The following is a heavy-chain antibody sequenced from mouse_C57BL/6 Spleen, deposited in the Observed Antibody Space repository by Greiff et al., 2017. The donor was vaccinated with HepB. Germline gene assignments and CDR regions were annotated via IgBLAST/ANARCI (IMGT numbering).Heavy chain of an antibody. Sequence: VQLQESGPELVKPGASVKISCKASGYAFSSSWMNWVKQRPGKGLEWIGRIYPGDGDTNYNGKFKGKATLTADKSSSTAYMQLSSLTSEDSAVYFCARGGDYEEGAYFDYWGQGTTLTVSS. CDR3: ARGGDYEEGAYFDY. V-gene: IGHV1-82*01. D-gene: IGHD2-4*01. J-gene: IGHJ2*01. CDR2: IYPGDGDT. CDR1: GYAFSSSW.